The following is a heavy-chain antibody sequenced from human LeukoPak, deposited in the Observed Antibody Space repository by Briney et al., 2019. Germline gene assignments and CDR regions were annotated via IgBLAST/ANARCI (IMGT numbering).Heavy chain of an antibody. D-gene: IGHD6-19*01. CDR1: GFTFDDYA. J-gene: IGHJ4*01. V-gene: IGHV3-9*01. Sequence: GGSLRLSCAASGFTFDDYAMHWVRQAPGKGLEWVSGISWNSGSIGYADSVKGRFTISRDNAKNSLYLQMNSLRAEDTALYYCAKDLGGPIAVAGLDYWGQEPWSPSPQ. CDR3: AKDLGGPIAVAGLDY. CDR2: ISWNSGSI.